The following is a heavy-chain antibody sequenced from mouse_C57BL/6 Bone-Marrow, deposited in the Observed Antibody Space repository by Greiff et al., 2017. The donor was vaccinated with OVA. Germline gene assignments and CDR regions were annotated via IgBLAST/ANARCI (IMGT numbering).Heavy chain of an antibody. CDR1: GYAFSSSW. V-gene: IGHV1-82*01. D-gene: IGHD3-1*01. J-gene: IGHJ3*01. CDR2: IYPGDGDT. CDR3: ARSGWVAWFAY. Sequence: VQLQQSGPELVKPGASVKISCKASGYAFSSSWMNWVKQRPGKGLEWIGRIYPGDGDTTYNGKFKGKATLTADKSSSTAYMQLSSLTSEDSAVDFCARSGWVAWFAYWGQGTLVTVSA.